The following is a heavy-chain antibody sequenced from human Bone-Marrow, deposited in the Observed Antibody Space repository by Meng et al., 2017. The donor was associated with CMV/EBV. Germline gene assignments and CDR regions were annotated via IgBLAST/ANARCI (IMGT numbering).Heavy chain of an antibody. CDR1: GFTFSGYE. D-gene: IGHD6-6*01. Sequence: LSLTCAASGFTFSGYEMNWVRQAPGKGLEWVSYISSSGGSIFYADSVKGRFTVSRDNAKNSLYLQMNSLRAEDTAVYYCAREEYTSSAPFDYWGQGTLVTVSS. J-gene: IGHJ4*02. CDR3: AREEYTSSAPFDY. V-gene: IGHV3-48*03. CDR2: ISSSGGSI.